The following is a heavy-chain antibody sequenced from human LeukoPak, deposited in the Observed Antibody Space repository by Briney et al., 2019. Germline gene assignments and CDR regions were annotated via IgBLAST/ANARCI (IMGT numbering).Heavy chain of an antibody. V-gene: IGHV3-23*01. Sequence: PGGSLRLSCAASGFTFSSYAMSWVRQAPGKGLEWVSAISGSGGSTYYADSVKGRFTISRDNSKNTLYLQMNSLRAEDTAVYYCAKGPRVVPAASSWYVYWGQGTLVTVSS. CDR3: AKGPRVVPAASSWYVY. CDR2: ISGSGGST. CDR1: GFTFSSYA. D-gene: IGHD2-2*01. J-gene: IGHJ4*02.